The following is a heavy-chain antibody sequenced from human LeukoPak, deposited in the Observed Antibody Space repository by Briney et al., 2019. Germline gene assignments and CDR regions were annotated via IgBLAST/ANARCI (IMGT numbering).Heavy chain of an antibody. CDR1: GYTFTSYG. J-gene: IGHJ4*02. V-gene: IGHV1-18*01. Sequence: ASVKVSYKASGYTFTSYGISWVRQAPGQGLEWMGWISAYNGNTNYAQKLQGRVTMTTDTSTSTAYMELRSLRSDDTAVYYCARTYYDILTGYYIPFDYWGQGTLVTVSS. CDR2: ISAYNGNT. D-gene: IGHD3-9*01. CDR3: ARTYYDILTGYYIPFDY.